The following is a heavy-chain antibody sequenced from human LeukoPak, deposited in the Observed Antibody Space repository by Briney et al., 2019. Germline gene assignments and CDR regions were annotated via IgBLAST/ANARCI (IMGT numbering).Heavy chain of an antibody. D-gene: IGHD3-9*01. J-gene: IGHJ4*02. V-gene: IGHV3-23*01. CDR2: ISGSGGST. Sequence: GGSLRLSCAASGFTFSSYAMSWVRQAPGKGLEWVSAISGSGGSTYYADSVKGRFTISRDNSKNTLYLQMNSLRAEDTAVYYCAKDDGDYDILFDYFDYWGQGTLVTVSS. CDR1: GFTFSSYA. CDR3: AKDDGDYDILFDYFDY.